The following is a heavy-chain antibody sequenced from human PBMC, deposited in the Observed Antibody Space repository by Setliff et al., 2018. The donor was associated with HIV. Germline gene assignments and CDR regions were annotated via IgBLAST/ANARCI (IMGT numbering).Heavy chain of an antibody. Sequence: SETLSLTCVVSNGSIHSGSYYWSWIRQPVGKGLEWIGRIYTSGSTDYNPSLKSRVAISVDTSKNHFSLNLSSVTAADTAVYYCARLSRIAAVYFQHWGQGTLVTVSS. CDR1: NGSIHSGSYY. CDR2: IYTSGST. CDR3: ARLSRIAAVYFQH. D-gene: IGHD6-25*01. V-gene: IGHV4-61*02. J-gene: IGHJ1*01.